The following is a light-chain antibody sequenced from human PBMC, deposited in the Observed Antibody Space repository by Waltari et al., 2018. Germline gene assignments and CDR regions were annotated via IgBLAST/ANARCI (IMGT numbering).Light chain of an antibody. CDR3: QQFGRSPLT. CDR1: QSVSSNY. J-gene: IGKJ4*01. V-gene: IGKV3-20*01. Sequence: IVLTQSPATLSASPGERATLYCRASQSVSSNYLAWYQQRPGQAPRLLIYGGSSRATGIPDRFSGSGSGTDFTLTISRLEPEDFVVYYCQQFGRSPLTFGGGTKVDIK. CDR2: GGS.